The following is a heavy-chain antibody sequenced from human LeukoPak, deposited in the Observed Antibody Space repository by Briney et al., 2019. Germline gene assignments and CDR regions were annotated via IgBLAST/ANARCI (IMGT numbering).Heavy chain of an antibody. Sequence: PSETLSLTCTVSGGSISSISYCWGWIRPPPGKGLEWIGSIYYSGSTYYNPSLKSRVTISVDTSKNQFYLKLSSVTVADTAVYYCASPPIRPPGYCSGGSCYPHYFDYWGEGALVTVSS. D-gene: IGHD2-15*01. J-gene: IGHJ4*02. CDR1: GGSISSISYC. V-gene: IGHV4-39*01. CDR3: ASPPIRPPGYCSGGSCYPHYFDY. CDR2: IYYSGST.